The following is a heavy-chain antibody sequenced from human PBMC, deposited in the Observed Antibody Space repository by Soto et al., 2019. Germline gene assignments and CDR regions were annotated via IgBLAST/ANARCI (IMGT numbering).Heavy chain of an antibody. Sequence: ASVKVSCKXSGYTFTSYYMHWVRQAPGQGLEWMGIINPSGGSTSYAQKFQGRVTMTRDTSTSTVYMELSSLRSEDTAVYYCASDSSGWLGAFDIWGQGTMVTVSS. CDR1: GYTFTSYY. J-gene: IGHJ3*02. V-gene: IGHV1-46*01. CDR3: ASDSSGWLGAFDI. CDR2: INPSGGST. D-gene: IGHD6-19*01.